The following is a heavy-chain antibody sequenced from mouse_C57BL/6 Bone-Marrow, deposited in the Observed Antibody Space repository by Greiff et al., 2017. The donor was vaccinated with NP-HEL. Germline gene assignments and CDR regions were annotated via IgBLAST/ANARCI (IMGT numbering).Heavy chain of an antibody. CDR2: INPNNGGT. J-gene: IGHJ3*01. CDR1: GYTFTDYY. CDR3: ARWGKGTFAY. D-gene: IGHD1-3*01. Sequence: EVQLQQSGPELVKPGASVKISCKASGYTFTDYYMNWVKQSHGKSLEWIGDINPNNGGTSYNQKFKGKATLTVDKSSSTAYMELRSLTSEDSAVYYCARWGKGTFAYWGQGTLVTVSA. V-gene: IGHV1-26*01.